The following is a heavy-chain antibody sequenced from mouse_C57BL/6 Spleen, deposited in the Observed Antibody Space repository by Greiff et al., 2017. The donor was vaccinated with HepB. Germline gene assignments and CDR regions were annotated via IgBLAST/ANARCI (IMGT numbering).Heavy chain of an antibody. J-gene: IGHJ4*01. Sequence: QVQLQQSGAELARPGASVKLSCKASGYTFTSYGISWVKQRTGQGLEWIGEIYPRSGNTYYNVKFKGKATLTADKSSSTAYMELRSLTSEDSAVYFCARRDDYDFYAMDYWGQGTSVTVSS. CDR2: IYPRSGNT. CDR1: GYTFTSYG. CDR3: ARRDDYDFYAMDY. D-gene: IGHD2-4*01. V-gene: IGHV1-81*01.